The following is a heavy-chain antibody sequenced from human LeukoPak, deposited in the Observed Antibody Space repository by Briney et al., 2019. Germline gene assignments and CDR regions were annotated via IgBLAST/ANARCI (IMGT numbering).Heavy chain of an antibody. CDR3: ARGGQWLVPGYYYGMDV. CDR2: IFTGGSDT. J-gene: IGHJ6*02. D-gene: IGHD6-19*01. CDR1: GYIFTDYW. Sequence: GESLKISCKGSGYIFTDYWIGWVRQMPGKGLEWMGIIFTGGSDTRYSPSFQGQVTISADKSISTAYLQWSSLKASDTAMYYCARGGQWLVPGYYYGMDVWGQGTTVTVSS. V-gene: IGHV5-51*01.